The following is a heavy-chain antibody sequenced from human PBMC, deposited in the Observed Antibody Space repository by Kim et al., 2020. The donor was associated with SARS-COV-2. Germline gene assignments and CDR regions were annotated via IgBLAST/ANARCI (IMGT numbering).Heavy chain of an antibody. V-gene: IGHV3-23*01. D-gene: IGHD3-10*01. CDR2: ISGSGGST. Sequence: GGSLRLSCAASGFTFSSYAMSWVRQAPGKGLEWVSAISGSGGSTYYADSVKGRFTISRDNSKNTLYLQMNSLRAEDTAVYYCAKDSYNGSGSWVCGAFDIWGQGTMVTVSS. J-gene: IGHJ3*02. CDR1: GFTFSSYA. CDR3: AKDSYNGSGSWVCGAFDI.